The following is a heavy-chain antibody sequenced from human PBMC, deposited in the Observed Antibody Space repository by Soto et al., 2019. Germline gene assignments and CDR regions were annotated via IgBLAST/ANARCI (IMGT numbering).Heavy chain of an antibody. V-gene: IGHV4-59*12. Sequence: SETLSLTCTVSGGSTSSYYWSWIRQPPGKGLEWIGNIHYSGSTNYNPSLKGRVTISVDTSKNQFSLKLSSVTAEDTAVYYCARDYITVAVYFDYWGQGTLVTVSS. CDR3: ARDYITVAVYFDY. CDR1: GGSTSSYY. CDR2: IHYSGST. J-gene: IGHJ4*02. D-gene: IGHD6-19*01.